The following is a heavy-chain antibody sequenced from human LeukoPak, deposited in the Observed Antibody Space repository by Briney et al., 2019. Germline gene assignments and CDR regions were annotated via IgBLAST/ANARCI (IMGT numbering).Heavy chain of an antibody. CDR2: IYYSGST. J-gene: IGHJ6*02. V-gene: IGHV4-34*09. D-gene: IGHD3-3*01. CDR3: ARDKSVYDFWSGSTYYYYGMDV. Sequence: SETLSLTCAVYGGSFSGYYWSWIRQPPGKGLEWIGYIYYSGSTYYNPSLKSRVTISVDTSKNQFSLKLSSVTAADTAVYYCARDKSVYDFWSGSTYYYYGMDVWGQGTTVTVSS. CDR1: GGSFSGYY.